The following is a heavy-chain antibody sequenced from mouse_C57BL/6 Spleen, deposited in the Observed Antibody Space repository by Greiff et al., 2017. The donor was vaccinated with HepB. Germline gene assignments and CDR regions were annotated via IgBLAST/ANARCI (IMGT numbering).Heavy chain of an antibody. CDR1: GYTFTNYD. CDR3: ARWGSTVESPYFDV. V-gene: IGHV1-85*01. J-gene: IGHJ1*03. D-gene: IGHD1-1*01. CDR2: IYPRDGST. Sequence: VQLLQSGPELVKPGASVKLSCKASGYTFTNYDINWVKQRPGQGLEWIGWIYPRDGSTKYNEKFKGKATLTVDTSSSTAYMELHSLTSEDSAVYFCARWGSTVESPYFDVWGTGTTVTVAS.